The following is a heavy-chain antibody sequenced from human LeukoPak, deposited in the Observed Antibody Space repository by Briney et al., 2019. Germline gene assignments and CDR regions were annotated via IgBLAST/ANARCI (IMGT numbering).Heavy chain of an antibody. CDR3: ARDYYGSGSYYNDY. D-gene: IGHD3-10*01. CDR1: GYTLTELS. Sequence: GASVKVSCKVSGYTLTELSMHWVRQAPGKGLEWMGIINPSGGSTSYAQKFQGRVTMTRDTSTSTVYMELSSLRSEDTAVYYCARDYYGSGSYYNDYWGQGTLVTVSS. CDR2: INPSGGST. V-gene: IGHV1-46*01. J-gene: IGHJ4*02.